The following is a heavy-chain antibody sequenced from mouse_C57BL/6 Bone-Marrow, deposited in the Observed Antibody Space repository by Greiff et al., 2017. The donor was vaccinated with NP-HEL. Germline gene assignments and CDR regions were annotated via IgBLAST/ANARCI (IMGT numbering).Heavy chain of an antibody. V-gene: IGHV14-2*01. CDR1: GFNIKDYY. Sequence: VQLQQSGAELVKPGASVKLSCTASGFNIKDYYMHWVKQRTEQGLEWIGRIDPEDGEPKYAPKFQGKATITADTSSNTAYLQLSSLTSEDTAVYYCASHYYGSIHWYFDVWGTGTTVTVSS. CDR2: IDPEDGEP. J-gene: IGHJ1*03. CDR3: ASHYYGSIHWYFDV. D-gene: IGHD1-1*01.